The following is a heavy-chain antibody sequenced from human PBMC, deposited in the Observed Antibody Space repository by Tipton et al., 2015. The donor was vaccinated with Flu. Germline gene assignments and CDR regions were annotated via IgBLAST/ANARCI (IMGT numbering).Heavy chain of an antibody. V-gene: IGHV3-30*03. CDR3: ARDLGSGTYSFAD. D-gene: IGHD3-10*01. J-gene: IGHJ4*02. Sequence: RSLRLSCAASGFTFTNYGMHWVRQAPGKGLEWVAVISFHGNEEYYGDSVKGRVTVSRDNAKNTVYLHMNSLRTEDTAVYYCARDLGSGTYSFADWGQGTLVTVSS. CDR1: GFTFTNYG. CDR2: ISFHGNEE.